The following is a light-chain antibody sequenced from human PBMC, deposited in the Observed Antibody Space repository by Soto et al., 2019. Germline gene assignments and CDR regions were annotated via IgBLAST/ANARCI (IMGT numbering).Light chain of an antibody. CDR2: GAS. Sequence: EIVLTQSPGTLSLSPGERATLSCRASQSVSSSYLAWYQQKPGQAPRLLIFGASSRITGIPDRFSGSGSGTDVTLTISRLEPEDFAVYYCQHYETCGQGTKVEIK. J-gene: IGKJ1*01. CDR1: QSVSSSY. CDR3: QHYET. V-gene: IGKV3-20*01.